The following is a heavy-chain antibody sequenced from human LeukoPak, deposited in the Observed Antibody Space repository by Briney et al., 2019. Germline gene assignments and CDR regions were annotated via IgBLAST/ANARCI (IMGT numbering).Heavy chain of an antibody. V-gene: IGHV3-7*04. CDR3: ARDVRPDY. CDR1: GFTFSSYW. J-gene: IGHJ4*02. CDR2: IKQHGTEK. D-gene: IGHD6-6*01. Sequence: GGSLRLSCAASGFTFSSYWMSWVRQAPGEGLEWVANIKQHGTEKYYMDSVKGRFSISRDNAKNSLYLQMNALRAEDTAVYYCARDVRPDYWGQGTLVTVST.